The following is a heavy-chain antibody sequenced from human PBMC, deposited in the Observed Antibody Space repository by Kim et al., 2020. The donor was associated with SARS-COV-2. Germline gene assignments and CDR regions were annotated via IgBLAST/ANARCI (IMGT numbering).Heavy chain of an antibody. CDR1: GGSISSSSYY. CDR3: ARRSSWRYNWFDP. CDR2: IYYSGST. Sequence: SETLSLTCTVSGGSISSSSYYWGWIRQPPGKGLEWIGSIYYSGSTYYNPSLKSRVTISVDTSKNQFSLKLSSVTAADTAVYYCARRSSWRYNWFDPWGQG. J-gene: IGHJ5*02. D-gene: IGHD6-13*01. V-gene: IGHV4-39*01.